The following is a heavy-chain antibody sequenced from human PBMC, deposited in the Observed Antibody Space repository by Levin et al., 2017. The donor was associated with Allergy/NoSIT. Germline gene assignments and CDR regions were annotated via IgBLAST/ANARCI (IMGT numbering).Heavy chain of an antibody. CDR2: IYYSGST. D-gene: IGHD3-22*01. Sequence: GSLRLSCTVSGGSISSYYWSWIRQPPGKGLEWIGYIYYSGSTNYNPSLKSRVTISVDTSKNQFSLKLSSVTAADTAVYYCARLYYYDSSGYYFPPDAFDIWGQGTMVTVSS. V-gene: IGHV4-59*01. J-gene: IGHJ3*02. CDR1: GGSISSYY. CDR3: ARLYYYDSSGYYFPPDAFDI.